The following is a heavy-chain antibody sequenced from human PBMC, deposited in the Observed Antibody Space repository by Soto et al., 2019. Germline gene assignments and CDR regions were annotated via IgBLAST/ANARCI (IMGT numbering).Heavy chain of an antibody. D-gene: IGHD3-10*01. V-gene: IGHV3-43*01. J-gene: IGHJ5*02. CDR2: ISWDGGST. CDR1: GFTYEDYT. Sequence: PGGCLRLSCAVCGFTYEDYTGHTVREAPGKGLEWVSLISWDGGSTYYADSVKGRFTISRDNSKNSLYLQMNSLRTEDTALYYCAKEEGDYYGSGGWFDPWGQGTLVTV. CDR3: AKEEGDYYGSGGWFDP.